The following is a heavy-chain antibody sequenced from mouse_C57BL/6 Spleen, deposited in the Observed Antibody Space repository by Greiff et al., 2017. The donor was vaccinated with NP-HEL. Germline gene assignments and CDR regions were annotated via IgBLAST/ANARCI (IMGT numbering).Heavy chain of an antibody. CDR2: INPNNGGT. CDR3: AKGDWFAY. D-gene: IGHD2-13*01. J-gene: IGHJ3*01. Sequence: EVKLMESGPELVKPGASVKIPCKASGYTFTDYNMDWVKQSHGKSLEWIGDINPNNGGTIYNQKFKGKATLTVDKSSSTAYMELRSLTSEDTAVYYCAKGDWFAYWGQGTLVTVSA. V-gene: IGHV1-18*01. CDR1: GYTFTDYN.